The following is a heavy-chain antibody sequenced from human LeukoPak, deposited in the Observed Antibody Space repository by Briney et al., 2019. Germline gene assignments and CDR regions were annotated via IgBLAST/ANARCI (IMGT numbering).Heavy chain of an antibody. CDR2: IYYTGAT. J-gene: IGHJ4*02. V-gene: IGHV4-59*01. CDR3: ARAGYSYGTGYYFDY. CDR1: GGSISSYS. Sequence: PSETLSLTCTVYGGSISSYSWSWIRLPPGKGLEWIGYIYYTGATYYNPSLKSRVTISLDTSKNQFSLKLSSVTAADAAVYYCARAGYSYGTGYYFDYWGQGALVTVSS. D-gene: IGHD5-18*01.